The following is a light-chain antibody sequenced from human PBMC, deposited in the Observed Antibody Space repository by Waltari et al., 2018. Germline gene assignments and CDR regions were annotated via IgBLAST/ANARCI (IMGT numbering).Light chain of an antibody. V-gene: IGKV3-20*01. CDR2: GAS. CDR1: QRVSSSY. Sequence: EIVLTQSPGTLSLSPGERATLSCRASQRVSSSYLAWYQQKPGQAPRLLISGASSRATGIPDRFSGSGSGTDFTLTISRLEPEDFAVYYCQQYGSSPYTFGQGTKLEIK. CDR3: QQYGSSPYT. J-gene: IGKJ2*01.